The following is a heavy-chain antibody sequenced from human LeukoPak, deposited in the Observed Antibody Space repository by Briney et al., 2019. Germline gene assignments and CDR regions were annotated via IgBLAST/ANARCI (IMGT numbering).Heavy chain of an antibody. CDR2: IYYSGST. V-gene: IGHV4-39*01. CDR1: GDSISSSSYY. J-gene: IGHJ6*03. Sequence: SETLSLTCTVSGDSISSSSYYWGWIRQPPGKGLEWIGSIYYSGSTYYNPSLKSRVTISVDTSKNQFSLKLSSVTAADTAVYYCARHAKGGYYYYMDVWGKGTTVTVSS. CDR3: ARHAKGGYYYYMDV.